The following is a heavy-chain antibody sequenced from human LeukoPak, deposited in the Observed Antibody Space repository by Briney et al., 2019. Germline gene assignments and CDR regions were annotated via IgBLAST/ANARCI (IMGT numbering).Heavy chain of an antibody. Sequence: ASVKVSCKASGYTFTSYDINWVRQATGQGLEWMGWMNPNSGNTGYAQKFRGRVTITRNTSISTAYMELSSLRSEDTAVYYCARGGYYYYYMDVWGKGTTVTVSS. CDR3: ARGGYYYYYMDV. V-gene: IGHV1-8*03. J-gene: IGHJ6*03. CDR1: GYTFTSYD. CDR2: MNPNSGNT.